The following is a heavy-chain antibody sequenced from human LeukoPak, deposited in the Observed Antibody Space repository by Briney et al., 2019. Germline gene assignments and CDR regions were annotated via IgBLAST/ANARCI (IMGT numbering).Heavy chain of an antibody. V-gene: IGHV4-34*01. D-gene: IGHD3-22*01. J-gene: IGHJ4*02. Sequence: PSETLSLTCAVYGGSFSGYYWSWIRQPPGKGLEWIGEINHSGSTNYNPSLKSRVTISVDTSKNQFSLKLSSVTAADTAVYYCARIVGPYYYDSSGYYGTYDYWGQGTLVTVSS. CDR1: GGSFSGYY. CDR3: ARIVGPYYYDSSGYYGTYDY. CDR2: INHSGST.